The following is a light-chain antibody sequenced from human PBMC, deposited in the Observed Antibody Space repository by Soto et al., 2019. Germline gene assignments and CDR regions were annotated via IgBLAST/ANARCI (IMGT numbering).Light chain of an antibody. CDR2: DAS. V-gene: IGKV3-11*01. J-gene: IGKJ5*01. CDR3: QQRSNWPPLIT. CDR1: QSVSSY. Sequence: EIVLTQSPATLSLSPGERATLSCRASQSVSSYLAWYQQKPGQAPRLLIYDASNRATGIPARFSGSGSGTDFTLTISSLEPEEFAVYYCQQRSNWPPLITFAQGTRLEIK.